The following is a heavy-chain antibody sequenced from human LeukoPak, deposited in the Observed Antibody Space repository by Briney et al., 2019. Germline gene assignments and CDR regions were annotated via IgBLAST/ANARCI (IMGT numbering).Heavy chain of an antibody. J-gene: IGHJ4*02. V-gene: IGHV4-59*01. Sequence: LETLSLTCTVSGGSISSYYWSWIRQPPGKGLEWIGYIYYSGSTNYNPSLKSRVTISVDTSKNQFSLKLSSVTAADTAVYYCARSAYRSNFDYWGQGTLVTVSS. CDR1: GGSISSYY. CDR2: IYYSGST. D-gene: IGHD6-13*01. CDR3: ARSAYRSNFDY.